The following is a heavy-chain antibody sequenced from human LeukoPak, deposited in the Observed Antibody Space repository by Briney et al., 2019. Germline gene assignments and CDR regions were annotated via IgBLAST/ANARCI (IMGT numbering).Heavy chain of an antibody. CDR1: GGSISSYY. CDR3: ASRYCSGGSCFFDN. V-gene: IGHV4-59*01. CDR2: IYYSGST. Sequence: SETLSLTCTVSGGSISSYYWSWIRQPPGKGLEWIGYIYYSGSTNYNASLKSRVTISVDTSKNQFSLKLSSVTAADTDVYYCASRYCSGGSCFFDNWGQGTLVTVSS. D-gene: IGHD2-15*01. J-gene: IGHJ4*02.